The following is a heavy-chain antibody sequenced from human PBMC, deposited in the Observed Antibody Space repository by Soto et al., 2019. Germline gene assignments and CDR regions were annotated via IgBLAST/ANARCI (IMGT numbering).Heavy chain of an antibody. D-gene: IGHD4-17*01. CDR3: AGETTTVVIHAFDI. CDR2: IIPIFGTA. Sequence: QVQLVPSGAEVKKPGSSVKVSCKASGGTFSSYAISWVRQAPGQGLEWMGGIIPIFGTANYAQKFQGRVTITADKSTSTAYMELSSLRSEDTAVYYCAGETTTVVIHAFDIWGQGTMVTVSS. J-gene: IGHJ3*02. V-gene: IGHV1-69*06. CDR1: GGTFSSYA.